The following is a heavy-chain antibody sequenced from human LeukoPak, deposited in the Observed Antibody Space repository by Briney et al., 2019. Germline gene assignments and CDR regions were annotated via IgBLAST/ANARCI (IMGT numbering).Heavy chain of an antibody. V-gene: IGHV4-59*08. CDR2: IYYSGNT. CDR1: GGSISSDY. J-gene: IGHJ4*02. D-gene: IGHD3-16*01. Sequence: SETLSLTCTVSGGSISSDYWSWIRQPPGKGLEWIGYIYYSGNTNYNPSLKSRVTISVDTSKNQFSLKLSSVTAADTAVYYCARHWGPGTYYFDYWGQGTLVTVS. CDR3: ARHWGPGTYYFDY.